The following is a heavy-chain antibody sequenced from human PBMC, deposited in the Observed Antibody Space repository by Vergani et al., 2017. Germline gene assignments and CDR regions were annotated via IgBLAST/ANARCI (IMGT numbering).Heavy chain of an antibody. CDR1: GGSISSGGYY. J-gene: IGHJ6*03. V-gene: IGHV4-31*03. CDR2: IYYSGTT. Sequence: QVQLQESGPGLVKPSQTLSLTCTVSGGSISSGGYYWSWIRQHPGKGLEWIGYIYYSGTTYDNPSLRSRLTISVDTSQNQFSLKLRSVTAADTAVYYCARPLQYRGDYYYMDVWGKGTTVVVSS. CDR3: ARPLQYRGDYYYMDV. D-gene: IGHD5-18*01.